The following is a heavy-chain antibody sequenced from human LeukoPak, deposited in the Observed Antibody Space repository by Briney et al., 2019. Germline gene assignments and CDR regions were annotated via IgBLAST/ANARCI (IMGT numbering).Heavy chain of an antibody. CDR3: ARGKIYGTGSYFFDH. V-gene: IGHV3-66*01. J-gene: IGHJ4*02. Sequence: GGSLRLSCAASGFTVTSNYMSWVRQTPREGGLEWVSVIYTDGRTFYTGSVTGRFTISRDNSKNTLYLQMNSLRAEDTAVYYCARGKIYGTGSYFFDHWGQGTLVTVSS. CDR1: GFTVTSNY. D-gene: IGHD3-10*01. CDR2: IYTDGRT.